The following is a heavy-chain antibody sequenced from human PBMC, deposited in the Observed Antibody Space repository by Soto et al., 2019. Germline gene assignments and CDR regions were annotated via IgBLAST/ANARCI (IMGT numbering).Heavy chain of an antibody. J-gene: IGHJ3*02. V-gene: IGHV4-34*01. CDR2: INHSGST. D-gene: IGHD2-15*01. CDR3: ARVLYCSGGSCYLGAFDI. Sequence: SETLSLTCAVYGRSFSGYYWSWIRQPPGKGLEWIGEINHSGSTNYNPSLKSRVTISVDTSKNQFSLKLSSVTAADTAVYYCARVLYCSGGSCYLGAFDIWGQGTMVTVSS. CDR1: GRSFSGYY.